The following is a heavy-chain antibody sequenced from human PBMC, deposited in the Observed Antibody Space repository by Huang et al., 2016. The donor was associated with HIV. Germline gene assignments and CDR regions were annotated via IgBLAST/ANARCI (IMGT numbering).Heavy chain of an antibody. D-gene: IGHD3-3*01. V-gene: IGHV3-30*03. CDR2: ISYDEDNK. Sequence: QILLIESGGGVVQPGRSLRLSWAASGFTFSSYGMHWFRQGPGKGLVWVSVISYDEDNKHYADSVRGRFTISRDNSKNTLYLQMNSLRIEDTAVYYCARAPIRFLAWLLNFDYWGQGALVTVSS. CDR3: ARAPIRFLAWLLNFDY. CDR1: GFTFSSYG. J-gene: IGHJ4*02.